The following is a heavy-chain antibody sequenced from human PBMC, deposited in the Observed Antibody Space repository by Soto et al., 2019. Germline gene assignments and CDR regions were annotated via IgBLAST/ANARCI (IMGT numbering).Heavy chain of an antibody. CDR1: GGSMRNYF. D-gene: IGHD6-13*01. J-gene: IGHJ4*02. Sequence: SETLSLTCTVSGGSMRNYFWTWIRQPPGKGLEWIGYIHYSGTTSFFPSYNPSLRSRVTISEDTSKNQFSLKLLSVTTADTAVYFCAAGEASSRNLAPYYLDFWGQGTMVTVYS. V-gene: IGHV4-59*01. CDR3: AAGEASSRNLAPYYLDF. CDR2: IHYSGTT.